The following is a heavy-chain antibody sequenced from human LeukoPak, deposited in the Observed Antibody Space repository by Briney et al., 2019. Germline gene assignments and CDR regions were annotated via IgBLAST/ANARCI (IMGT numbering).Heavy chain of an antibody. CDR2: ISSSSSYI. CDR1: GFTFSSYS. D-gene: IGHD6-19*01. J-gene: IGHJ5*02. CDR3: ARDLFPGIAVAGTLRKWFDP. V-gene: IGHV3-21*01. Sequence: PGGSLRLSCAASGFTFSSYSMNWVRQAPGKGLEWVSCISSSSSYIYYADSVKGRFTISRDNAKNSLYLQMNSLRAEDTAVYYCARDLFPGIAVAGTLRKWFDPWGQGTLVTVSS.